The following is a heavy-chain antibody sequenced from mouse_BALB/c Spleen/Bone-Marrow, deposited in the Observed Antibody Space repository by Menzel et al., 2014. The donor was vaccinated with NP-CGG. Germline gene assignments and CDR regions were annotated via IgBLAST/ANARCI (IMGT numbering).Heavy chain of an antibody. CDR2: ISSGSSTI. J-gene: IGHJ4*01. CDR3: ARARSTMITTGAMDY. V-gene: IGHV5-17*02. Sequence: EVHLVESGGGLVQPGGSRKLSCAASGFTFSRSGMHWVRQAPEKGLEWVAYISSGSSTIYYADTMKGRFTISRDNPKNTLFRQMTSLRSEDTAMYYCARARSTMITTGAMDYWGQGTSVTVSS. D-gene: IGHD2-4*01. CDR1: GFTFSRSG.